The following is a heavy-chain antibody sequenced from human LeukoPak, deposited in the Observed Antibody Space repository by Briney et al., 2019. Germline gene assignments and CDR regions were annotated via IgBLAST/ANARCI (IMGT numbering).Heavy chain of an antibody. CDR2: INHSGST. V-gene: IGHV4-34*01. J-gene: IGHJ4*02. D-gene: IGHD5-18*01. CDR1: GGSFSGYY. Sequence: SETLSLTCAVYGGSFSGYYWSWIRQPPGKGLEWIGDINHSGSTNYNPSLKSRVTISVDTSKNQFSLKLSSVTAADTAVYCCARGRGLYSYGSYYFDYWGQGTLVTVSS. CDR3: ARGRGLYSYGSYYFDY.